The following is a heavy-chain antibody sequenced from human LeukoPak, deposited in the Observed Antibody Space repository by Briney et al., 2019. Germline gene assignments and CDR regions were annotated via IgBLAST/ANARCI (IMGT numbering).Heavy chain of an antibody. V-gene: IGHV4-59*01. CDR1: GGSISSYY. CDR3: ARAPWIQLYEGWFDP. CDR2: IYYSGNT. D-gene: IGHD5-18*01. Sequence: SETLSLTCTVSGGSISSYYWTWIRQPPGKGLEWIGYIYYSGNTNYNPSLKSRVTISVDTSKNQFSLKLSSLTAADTAVYYCARAPWIQLYEGWFDPWGQGTLVTVSS. J-gene: IGHJ5*02.